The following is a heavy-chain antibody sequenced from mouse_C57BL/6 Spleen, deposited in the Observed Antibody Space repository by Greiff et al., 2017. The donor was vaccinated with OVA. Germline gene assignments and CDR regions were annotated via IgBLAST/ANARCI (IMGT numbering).Heavy chain of an antibody. CDR1: GFTFSSYG. Sequence: EVKLMESGGDLVKPGGSLKLSCAASGFTFSSYGMSWVRQTPDKRLEWVATISSGGSYTYYPESVKGRFTISRDNAKNTLYLQMSSLQSEDTAMYYCARLTGYWYFDVWGTGTTVTVSS. J-gene: IGHJ1*03. CDR3: ARLTGYWYFDV. CDR2: ISSGGSYT. D-gene: IGHD4-1*01. V-gene: IGHV5-6*01.